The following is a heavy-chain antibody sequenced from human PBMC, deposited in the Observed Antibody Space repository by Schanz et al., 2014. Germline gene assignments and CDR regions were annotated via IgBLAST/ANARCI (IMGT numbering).Heavy chain of an antibody. D-gene: IGHD3-10*01. J-gene: IGHJ4*02. CDR2: ISYDGSNQ. CDR3: ARDALVRGHRPYCFDY. V-gene: IGHV3-30*04. Sequence: QVQLVESGGGVVQPGGSLRLSCAASGFTFSTYTMHWVRQAPGKGLEWVTAISYDGSNQYYTDSVKGRFTISRDSSKNTLYLQMSSPRADDTAVYYCARDALVRGHRPYCFDYWGQGALVTVSS. CDR1: GFTFSTYT.